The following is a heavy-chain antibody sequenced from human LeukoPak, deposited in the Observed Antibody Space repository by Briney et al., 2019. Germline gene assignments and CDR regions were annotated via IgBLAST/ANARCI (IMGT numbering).Heavy chain of an antibody. CDR2: IYYSGST. J-gene: IGHJ4*02. Sequence: SETLSLTCTVSGGSISSYYWSWIRQPPGKGLEWIGYIYYSGSTNYNPSLKSRVTISVGTSKNQFSLKLSSVTAADTAVYYCARTVTYFDYWGQGTLVTVSS. V-gene: IGHV4-59*08. CDR1: GGSISSYY. D-gene: IGHD4-17*01. CDR3: ARTVTYFDY.